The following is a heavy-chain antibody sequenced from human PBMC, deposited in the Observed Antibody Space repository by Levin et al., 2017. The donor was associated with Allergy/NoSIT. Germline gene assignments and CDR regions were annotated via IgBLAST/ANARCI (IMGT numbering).Heavy chain of an antibody. J-gene: IGHJ4*02. D-gene: IGHD6-19*01. V-gene: IGHV2-70*11. Sequence: SQTLSLTCTFSGFSLSTSGMCVTWIRQPPGKALEWLARIDWDDDKYYSTSLKTRLTIAKDTSKNQVVLTMTNMDPVDTATYYCARIQPYSSGWLDYWGQGTLVTVSS. CDR2: IDWDDDK. CDR1: GFSLSTSGMC. CDR3: ARIQPYSSGWLDY.